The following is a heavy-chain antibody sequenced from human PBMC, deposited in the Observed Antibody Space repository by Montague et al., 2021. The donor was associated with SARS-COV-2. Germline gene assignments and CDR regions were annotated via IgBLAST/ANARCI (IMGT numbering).Heavy chain of an antibody. CDR1: GDSISSSSYN. J-gene: IGHJ4*02. V-gene: IGHV4-39*01. CDR2: VHYSGRP. D-gene: IGHD1-1*01. CDR3: TRHVHMTWPEPSPGFDY. Sequence: SETLSLTCTVSGDSISSSSYNWGWIRQPPGKGPEWIGSVHYSGRPYYNPSLKSLVTIYVDTSKNQLSLKLSSVTAADTAVYYCTRHVHMTWPEPSPGFDYWGQGTLVTVSS.